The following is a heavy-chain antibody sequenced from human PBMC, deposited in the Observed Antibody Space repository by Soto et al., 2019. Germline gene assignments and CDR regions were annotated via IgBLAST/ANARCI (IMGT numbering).Heavy chain of an antibody. J-gene: IGHJ4*02. V-gene: IGHV1-18*01. CDR2: ISAYNGNT. CDR1: GYTFTSYG. Sequence: GASVKVSCKASGYTFTSYGISWVRQAPGQGLEWMGWISAYNGNTNYAQKLQGRVTMTTDTSTSTAYMELRSLRSDDTAVYYCARGQYNTMIVVVENPFDYWGQGTLVTVSS. CDR3: ARGQYNTMIVVVENPFDY. D-gene: IGHD3-22*01.